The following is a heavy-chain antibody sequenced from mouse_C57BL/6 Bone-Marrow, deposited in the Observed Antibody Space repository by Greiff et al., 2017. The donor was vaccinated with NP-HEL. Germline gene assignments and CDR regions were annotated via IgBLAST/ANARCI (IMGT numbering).Heavy chain of an antibody. D-gene: IGHD1-1*01. CDR3: ARENYYGSSYPYWYFDV. J-gene: IGHJ1*03. CDR2: ISSGSSTI. Sequence: EVQVVESGGGLVKPGGSLKLSCAASGFTFSDYGMHWVRQAPEKGLEWVAYISSGSSTIYYADTVKGRFTISRDNAKNTLFLQMTSLRSEDTAMYYCARENYYGSSYPYWYFDVWGTGTTVTVSS. CDR1: GFTFSDYG. V-gene: IGHV5-17*01.